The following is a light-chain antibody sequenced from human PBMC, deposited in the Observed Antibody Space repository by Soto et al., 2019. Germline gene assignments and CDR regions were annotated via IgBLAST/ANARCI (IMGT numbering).Light chain of an antibody. V-gene: IGKV3-15*01. CDR1: QRVSSN. CDR2: GAS. J-gene: IGKJ2*01. Sequence: EIIMTQSPATLSVSPGERATLSCRASQRVSSNLAWYQQKPGRAPRLLIYGASTRATGIPARFSGGGSETEFTLTISSLQSEDFAVYYCQQYDTWPPYPLGQWTKVDIK. CDR3: QQYDTWPPYP.